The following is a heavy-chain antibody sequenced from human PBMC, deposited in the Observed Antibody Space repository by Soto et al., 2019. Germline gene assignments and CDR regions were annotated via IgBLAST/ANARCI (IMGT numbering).Heavy chain of an antibody. CDR3: ARDLWGYCGTDCYPLDV. V-gene: IGHV4-59*01. J-gene: IGHJ6*02. D-gene: IGHD2-21*02. Sequence: PSETLSLTCTVSGGSISRYYWSWIRQPPGKGLERIGYMYNTGSTVYNPPFKSRVTISVDTSKNQFSLKLNSLTAADTAVYYCARDLWGYCGTDCYPLDVWGQGTTVTVSS. CDR1: GGSISRYY. CDR2: MYNTGST.